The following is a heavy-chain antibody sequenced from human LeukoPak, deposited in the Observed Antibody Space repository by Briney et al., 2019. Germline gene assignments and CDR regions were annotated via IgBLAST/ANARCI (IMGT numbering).Heavy chain of an antibody. CDR3: ARGDILTGYGLDY. V-gene: IGHV3-21*01. CDR2: ISSSSSYI. J-gene: IGHJ4*02. D-gene: IGHD3-9*01. Sequence: PGGSLRLSCAASGFTFSSYSMNWVGQAPGKRLEWVSSISSSSSYIYYADSVKGRFTISRGNAKNSLYLQMNSLRAEDTAVYYCARGDILTGYGLDYWGQGTLVTVSS. CDR1: GFTFSSYS.